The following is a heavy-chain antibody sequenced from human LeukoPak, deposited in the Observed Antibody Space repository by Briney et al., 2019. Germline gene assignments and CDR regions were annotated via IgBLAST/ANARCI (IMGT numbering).Heavy chain of an antibody. CDR2: IYTSGST. Sequence: SETLSLTCTVSGGSLSSYYWSWIRQPAGKGLEWIGRIYTSGSTNYNPSLKSRVTISVDTSKNQLSLKLASVTAADTAVYYCARGSWFGELLGFWGQGTLATVSS. CDR1: GGSLSSYY. J-gene: IGHJ4*02. V-gene: IGHV4-4*07. CDR3: ARGSWFGELLGF. D-gene: IGHD3-10*01.